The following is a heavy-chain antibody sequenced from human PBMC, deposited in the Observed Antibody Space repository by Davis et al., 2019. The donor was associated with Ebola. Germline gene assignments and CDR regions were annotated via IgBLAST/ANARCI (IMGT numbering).Heavy chain of an antibody. D-gene: IGHD4-11*01. CDR3: ARGMTTVTHILGLDFDY. J-gene: IGHJ4*02. V-gene: IGHV4-34*01. CDR2: INHSGST. CDR1: GGSFSGYY. Sequence: SETLSLTCAVYGGSFSGYYWSWIRQPPGKGLEWIGEINHSGSTNYNPSLKSRVTISVDTSKNQFSLKLSSVTAADTAVYYCARGMTTVTHILGLDFDYWGQGTLFTVSS.